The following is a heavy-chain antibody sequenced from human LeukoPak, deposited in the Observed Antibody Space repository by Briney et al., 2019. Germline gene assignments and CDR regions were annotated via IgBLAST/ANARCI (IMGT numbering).Heavy chain of an antibody. Sequence: PGRSLRLSCAASGFTFSSYAMHWVRQAPGKGLEWVAVISYDGSNKYYADSVKGRFTISRDNSKNTLYLQMNSLRAEDTAVYYCARPPYSGSSEVKGGFDYWGQGTLVTVSS. V-gene: IGHV3-30*04. CDR3: ARPPYSGSSEVKGGFDY. J-gene: IGHJ4*01. D-gene: IGHD1-26*01. CDR1: GFTFSSYA. CDR2: ISYDGSNK.